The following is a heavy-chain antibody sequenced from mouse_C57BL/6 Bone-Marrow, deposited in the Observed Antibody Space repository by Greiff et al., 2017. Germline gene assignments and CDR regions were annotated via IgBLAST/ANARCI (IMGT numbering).Heavy chain of an antibody. Sequence: EVKLMESGGGLVQPGGSMKLSCAASGFTFSDAWMDWVRQSPEKGLEWVAEIRNKANNHATYYAESVKGRFTISRDDSKSSVYLQMNSLRAEDTGIYYCTRPTGYYYAMDYWGQGTSVTVSS. CDR2: IRNKANNHAT. D-gene: IGHD2-2*01. CDR1: GFTFSDAW. V-gene: IGHV6-6*01. J-gene: IGHJ4*01. CDR3: TRPTGYYYAMDY.